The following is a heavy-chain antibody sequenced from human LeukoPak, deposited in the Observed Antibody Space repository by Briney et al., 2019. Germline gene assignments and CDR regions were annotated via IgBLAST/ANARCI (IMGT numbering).Heavy chain of an antibody. Sequence: PGGSLRLSCAASGFTFSHYGMDWVRQAPGKGLEWVAFIRNDGSVIYYADSVKGRFTISRDNSKDTLYLQMNSLRAEDTAVYYCARDMVRGVIMGDYWDQGTLVTVSS. CDR2: IRNDGSVI. CDR1: GFTFSHYG. J-gene: IGHJ4*02. V-gene: IGHV3-30*02. CDR3: ARDMVRGVIMGDY. D-gene: IGHD3-10*01.